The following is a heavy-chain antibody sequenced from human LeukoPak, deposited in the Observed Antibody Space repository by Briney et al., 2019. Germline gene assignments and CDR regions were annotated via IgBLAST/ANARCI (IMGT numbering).Heavy chain of an antibody. Sequence: PSETLSLTCTVSGGSISNYYWSWIRQPPGKGLEWIGYIYYSGSTNYNPSLKSRVTISVDTSKNQFSLKLSSVTAADTAVYYCARDQYYYDSSGYRFDYWGQGTLVTVSS. CDR3: ARDQYYYDSSGYRFDY. D-gene: IGHD3-22*01. J-gene: IGHJ4*02. CDR2: IYYSGST. V-gene: IGHV4-59*12. CDR1: GGSISNYY.